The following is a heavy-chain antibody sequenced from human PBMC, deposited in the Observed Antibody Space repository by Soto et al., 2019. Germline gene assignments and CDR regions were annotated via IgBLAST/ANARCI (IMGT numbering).Heavy chain of an antibody. V-gene: IGHV3-23*01. Sequence: VGSLRLSCAASGFTFKYHGMSWVRQAPGRGLEWVSTINANAVDTHYADSVKGRLTISRDNFRNTLDLHMGSLRVEDTATYYCFSLVSGHVEYWGQGTLVTVSS. CDR1: GFTFKYHG. J-gene: IGHJ4*02. CDR2: INANAVDT. D-gene: IGHD2-21*02. CDR3: FSLVSGHVEY.